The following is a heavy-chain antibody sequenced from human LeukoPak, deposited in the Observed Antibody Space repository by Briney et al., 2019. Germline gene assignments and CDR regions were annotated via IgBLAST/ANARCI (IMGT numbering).Heavy chain of an antibody. CDR2: IYSGGST. D-gene: IGHD6-19*01. Sequence: GGSLRLSCAASGFTFSSYAMSWVRQAPGKGLEWVSVIYSGGSTYYADSVKGRFTISRDNSKITLYLQMNSLRAEDTAVYCCAREVRDSGWLDYWGQGTLVTVSS. CDR1: GFTFSSYA. V-gene: IGHV3-66*01. J-gene: IGHJ4*02. CDR3: AREVRDSGWLDY.